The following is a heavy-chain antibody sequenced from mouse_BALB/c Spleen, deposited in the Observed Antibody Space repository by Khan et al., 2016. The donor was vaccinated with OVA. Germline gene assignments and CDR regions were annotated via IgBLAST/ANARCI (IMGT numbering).Heavy chain of an antibody. CDR1: GYSITSDYA. CDR3: ARDGSRYNYAMDY. Sequence: EVKLEESGPGLVKPSQSLSLTCTVTGYSITSDYAWNWIRQFPGNKLEWMGYISYSGSTNYNPSLKSRTSITRDTSKNQSFLQLNSVTTEDTATYYCARDGSRYNYAMDYWGQGTSVTVSS. CDR2: ISYSGST. D-gene: IGHD2-3*01. J-gene: IGHJ4*01. V-gene: IGHV3-2*02.